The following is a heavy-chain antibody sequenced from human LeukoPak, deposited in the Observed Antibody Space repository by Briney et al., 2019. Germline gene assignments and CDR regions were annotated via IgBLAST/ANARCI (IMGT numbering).Heavy chain of an antibody. V-gene: IGHV4-34*01. Sequence: PSETLSLTCAVYGGSFSGYYWSWIRQPPGRGLEWIGEINHSGSTNYNPSLKSRVTISVDTSKNQFSLKLSSVTAADTAVYYCARSHLSLAVAGARRGPYFDYWGQGTLVTVSS. CDR1: GGSFSGYY. D-gene: IGHD6-19*01. CDR2: INHSGST. CDR3: ARSHLSLAVAGARRGPYFDY. J-gene: IGHJ4*02.